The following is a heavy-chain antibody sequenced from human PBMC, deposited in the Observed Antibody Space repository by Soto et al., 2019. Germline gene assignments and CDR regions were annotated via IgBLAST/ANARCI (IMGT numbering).Heavy chain of an antibody. CDR2: IKQDGSET. D-gene: IGHD2-15*01. CDR1: GNYW. CDR3: VRGGGGGLFDP. Sequence: PGGSLRLSCAASGNYWINWVRQAPGKGLEWVANIKQDGSETHYVDAVKGRFTISRDNAKNSVYLQMNSLRVKDTAIYYCVRGGGGGLFDPWGQGTMVTVSS. V-gene: IGHV3-7*01. J-gene: IGHJ5*02.